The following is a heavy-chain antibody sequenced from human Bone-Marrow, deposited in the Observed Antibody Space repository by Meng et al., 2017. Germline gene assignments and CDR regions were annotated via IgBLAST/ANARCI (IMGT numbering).Heavy chain of an antibody. V-gene: IGHV4-34*01. CDR1: GVSFSDYY. J-gene: IGHJ4*02. CDR3: ARGPTTMAHDFDY. CDR2: INHSGST. Sequence: GRLRKGGAGRLQPSETSFLTWGVSGVSFSDYYWSWIRRPPGKWLEWIGEINHSGSTNYNPSLESRATISVDTSQNNLSLKLSSVTAADSAVYYCARGPTTMAHDFDYWGQGTLVTVSS. D-gene: IGHD4-11*01.